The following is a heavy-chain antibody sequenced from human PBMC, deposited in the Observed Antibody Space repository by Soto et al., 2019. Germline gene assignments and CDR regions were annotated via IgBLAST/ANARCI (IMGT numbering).Heavy chain of an antibody. Sequence: SETLSLTCAVYGGSFSGYYWSWIRQPPGKGLEWIGEINHSGSTNYNPSLKSRVTISVDTSKNQFSLKLSSVTAADTAVYCCAREAAAGYYYYYGMDVWGQGTTVT. J-gene: IGHJ6*02. CDR3: AREAAAGYYYYYGMDV. CDR1: GGSFSGYY. D-gene: IGHD6-13*01. V-gene: IGHV4-34*01. CDR2: INHSGST.